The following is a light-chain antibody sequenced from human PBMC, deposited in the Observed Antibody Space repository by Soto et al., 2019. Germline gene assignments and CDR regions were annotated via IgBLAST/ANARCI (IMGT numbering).Light chain of an antibody. V-gene: IGKV3-20*01. CDR3: QQYVSSPFT. Sequence: EIVLTQSPGTLSLSPGERATLSCRASQSLSSIYLAWYQQKPGQAPRLLIYGASSRATGIPDRFSGSGSGTDFTLTISRLEPEDFAVYYCQQYVSSPFTFGGGTKVEIK. CDR2: GAS. CDR1: QSLSSIY. J-gene: IGKJ4*01.